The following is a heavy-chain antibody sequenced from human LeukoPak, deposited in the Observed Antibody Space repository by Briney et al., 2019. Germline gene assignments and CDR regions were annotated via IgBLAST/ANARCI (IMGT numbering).Heavy chain of an antibody. Sequence: TLSLTCTVSGGSLSSGGDYWSWIRQHPGKGLEWIGYIYYSGSTYYNPSLKSRVTISVDTSKNQFSLKLSSVTAADTAVYYCARADVSPLFDLWGQGTLVTVSS. V-gene: IGHV4-31*03. D-gene: IGHD5-24*01. CDR3: ARADVSPLFDL. CDR1: GGSLSSGGDY. CDR2: IYYSGST. J-gene: IGHJ5*02.